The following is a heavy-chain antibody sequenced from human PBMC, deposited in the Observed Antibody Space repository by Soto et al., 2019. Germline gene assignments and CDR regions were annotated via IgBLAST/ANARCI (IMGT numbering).Heavy chain of an antibody. V-gene: IGHV4-59*08. CDR3: ARSISVAMDF. CDR2: IYYSGST. D-gene: IGHD6-19*01. CDR1: GGSISSYY. J-gene: IGHJ4*02. Sequence: SETLSLTCTVSGGSISSYYWSWIRRPPGKGLEWIGCIYYSGSTNYNPSLKSRVTISLDTSKNQFSLKLTSVTATDTAVYYCARSISVAMDFWGQGTLVTVS.